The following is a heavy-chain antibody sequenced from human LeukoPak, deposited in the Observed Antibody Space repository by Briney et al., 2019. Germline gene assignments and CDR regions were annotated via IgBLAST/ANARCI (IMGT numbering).Heavy chain of an antibody. CDR2: IYYSGST. CDR1: GGSISSGGYY. D-gene: IGHD2-15*01. Sequence: SETLSLTCTVSGGSISSGGYYWSWIRQHPGKGLEWIGYIYYSGSTYYNPSLKSRVTISVDTSRNQFSLKLSSVTAADTAVYYCARIRCSGGSCYWFDPWGQGTLDTVSS. V-gene: IGHV4-31*03. CDR3: ARIRCSGGSCYWFDP. J-gene: IGHJ5*02.